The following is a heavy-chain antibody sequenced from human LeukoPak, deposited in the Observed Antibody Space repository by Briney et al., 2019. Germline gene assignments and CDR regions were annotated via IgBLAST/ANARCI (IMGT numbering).Heavy chain of an antibody. CDR1: GFTFDDYA. CDR2: ISWNSGSI. D-gene: IGHD5-24*01. J-gene: IGHJ4*02. V-gene: IGHV3-9*01. Sequence: GGSLRHSCAASGFTFDDYAMHWVRQAPGKGLEWVSGISWNSGSIGYADSVKGRFTISRDNAKNSLYLQMNSLRAEDTALYYCAKDIKGDGYNSPFDYWGQGTLVTVSS. CDR3: AKDIKGDGYNSPFDY.